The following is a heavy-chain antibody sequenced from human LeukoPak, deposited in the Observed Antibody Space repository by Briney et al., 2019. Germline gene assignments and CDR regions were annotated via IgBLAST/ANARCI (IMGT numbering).Heavy chain of an antibody. CDR3: AKDGGSSYGYDAFDI. D-gene: IGHD5-18*01. CDR1: GFTFSSYA. J-gene: IGHJ3*02. Sequence: WESLRLSCAASGFTFSSYARSWVRQAPGKGLEWVSAISGSCGSTYYSDSENGRFTISRDNSKNKLYLQMNSLRAEDTAVYYCAKDGGSSYGYDAFDIWGQGTMVTVSS. CDR2: ISGSCGST. V-gene: IGHV3-23*01.